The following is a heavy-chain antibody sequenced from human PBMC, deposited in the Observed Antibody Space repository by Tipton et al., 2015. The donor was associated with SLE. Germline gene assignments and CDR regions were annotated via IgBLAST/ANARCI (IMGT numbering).Heavy chain of an antibody. Sequence: TLSLTCTVSGGSISGHYLSWIRQPPGKGLEWIGYIYYSGSTNYNPSLKSRVTISVDTSKNQFSLKLSSVTAADTAVYYCARGHDFWSGYLSRPEYFQHWGQGTLVTVSS. CDR2: IYYSGST. V-gene: IGHV4-59*11. J-gene: IGHJ1*01. CDR3: ARGHDFWSGYLSRPEYFQH. D-gene: IGHD3-3*01. CDR1: GGSISGHY.